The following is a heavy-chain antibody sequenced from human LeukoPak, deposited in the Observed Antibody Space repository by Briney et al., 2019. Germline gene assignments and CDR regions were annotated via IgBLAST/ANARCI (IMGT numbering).Heavy chain of an antibody. V-gene: IGHV4-31*01. J-gene: IGHJ4*02. Sequence: SETLSLTCTVSGGSISSGGYYWSWIRQHPGKGLEWIGCIYYSRTTYYHPSLTSLVTITVDTSKNQFSLKLRSVTAADRAVYYCARSGTVTTWNYWGQGTLVTVSS. D-gene: IGHD4-17*01. CDR1: GGSISSGGYY. CDR2: IYYSRTT. CDR3: ARSGTVTTWNY.